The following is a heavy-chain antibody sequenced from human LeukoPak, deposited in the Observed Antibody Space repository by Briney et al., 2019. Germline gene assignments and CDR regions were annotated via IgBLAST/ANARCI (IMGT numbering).Heavy chain of an antibody. J-gene: IGHJ4*02. V-gene: IGHV4-34*01. CDR1: GGSLSGYY. Sequence: SETLSLTCAVYGGSLSGYYWSWIRPPPGKGLEWIGEINHSGSTNYNTSLKSRVTISVDTSKNQFSLKLSSVTAADTAVYYCARAKDLFLWSYYFDYGGQGPLVTVPS. D-gene: IGHD2/OR15-2a*01. CDR2: INHSGST. CDR3: ARAKDLFLWSYYFDY.